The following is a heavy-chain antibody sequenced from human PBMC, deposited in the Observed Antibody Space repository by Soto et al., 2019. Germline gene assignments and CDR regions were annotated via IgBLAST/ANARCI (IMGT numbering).Heavy chain of an antibody. V-gene: IGHV4-38-2*01. D-gene: IGHD4-17*01. J-gene: IGHJ4*02. Sequence: PSETLSLTCAVSGYSIGSGFYWGWIRQPPGKGLEWVTTVHHTGDTYYNPSLKSRVTISLDTSKNKFSLMLASVTAADTAVYFCVSDADLVTYWGQGSLVIAS. CDR1: GYSIGSGFY. CDR2: VHHTGDT. CDR3: VSDADLVTY.